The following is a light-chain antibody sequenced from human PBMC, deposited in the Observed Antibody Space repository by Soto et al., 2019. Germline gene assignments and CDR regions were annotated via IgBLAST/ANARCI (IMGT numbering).Light chain of an antibody. CDR1: ESISSRS. CDR3: QQYGRSPT. CDR2: GAS. V-gene: IGKV3-20*01. J-gene: IGKJ1*01. Sequence: EIVLTQSPGTLSLSPGERATLSCRASESISSRSLAWYQQKPGQAPRLLMYGASNRAPGIPDRFSGTGSGTDFTLTISRLEPEDFAVFYCQQYGRSPTFGQGTKVDIK.